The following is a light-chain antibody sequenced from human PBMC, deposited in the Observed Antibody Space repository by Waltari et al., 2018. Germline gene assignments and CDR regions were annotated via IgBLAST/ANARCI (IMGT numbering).Light chain of an antibody. CDR2: DAI. CDR3: GSFISSTTGI. CDR1: SSDVGGYNY. V-gene: IGLV2-14*03. Sequence: QSALTQPDSVSGSPGQSITISCTGTSSDVGGYNYVSWYQQYPGKAPKVIIYDAINRPSGVSNRFSGSKSGNSASLTISGLQAEDEADYYCGSFISSTTGIFGGGTRLTVL. J-gene: IGLJ2*01.